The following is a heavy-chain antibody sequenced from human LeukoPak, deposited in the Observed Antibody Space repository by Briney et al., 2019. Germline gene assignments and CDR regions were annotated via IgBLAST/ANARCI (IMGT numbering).Heavy chain of an antibody. CDR1: GYTFTSYA. V-gene: IGHV1-3*01. CDR2: INAGNGYT. Sequence: ASVKVSCKASGYTFTSYAMHWVRQAPGQRLEWMGWINAGNGYTKYSQKFQGRVTITRDTSASTAYMELSSLRSEDTAVYYCARGGKEDDYCFDYWGQGTLVTVSS. CDR3: ARGGKEDDYCFDY. D-gene: IGHD3-16*01. J-gene: IGHJ4*02.